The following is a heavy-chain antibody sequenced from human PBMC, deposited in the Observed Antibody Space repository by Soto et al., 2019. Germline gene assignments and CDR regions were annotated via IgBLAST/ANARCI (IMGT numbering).Heavy chain of an antibody. J-gene: IGHJ6*02. V-gene: IGHV3-9*01. CDR1: GFTFDDYA. CDR2: ISWNSGSI. Sequence: PVGSLRLSCAASGFTFDDYAMHWVRQAPGKGLEWVSGISWNSGSIGYADSVKGRFTISRDNAKNSLYLQMNSLRAEDTALYYCAKDFVRYCSSTSCPSPGMDVWGQGTTVTVSS. CDR3: AKDFVRYCSSTSCPSPGMDV. D-gene: IGHD2-2*01.